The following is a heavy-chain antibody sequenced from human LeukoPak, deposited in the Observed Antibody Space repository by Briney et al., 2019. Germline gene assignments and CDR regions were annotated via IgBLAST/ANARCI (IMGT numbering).Heavy chain of an antibody. CDR3: ARGARGDTPYNWFDP. CDR2: INQSGET. Sequence: SEALSLTCAVHGGSFSGYYWSWIRQPPGKGLEWIGEINQSGETNYNPSLMSRVTISEDTSNNQFSLMLTSLTAADTAVYYCARGARGDTPYNWFDPWGQGTLVTVSS. D-gene: IGHD2-21*02. V-gene: IGHV4-34*01. J-gene: IGHJ5*02. CDR1: GGSFSGYY.